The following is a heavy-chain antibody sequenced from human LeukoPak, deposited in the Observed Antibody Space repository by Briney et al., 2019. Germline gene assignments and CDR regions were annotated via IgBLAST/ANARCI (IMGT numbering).Heavy chain of an antibody. CDR2: INPNSGGT. D-gene: IGHD6-13*01. CDR3: ARDAAALDI. CDR1: GYTSTCYY. V-gene: IGHV1-2*02. J-gene: IGHJ3*02. Sequence: GASVKVSCKASGYTSTCYYIHWVRQAPGQGLEWMGWINPNSGGTNYAQKFQGRVTMTRDTSISTAYMELSRLRSDDTAVYYCARDAAALDIWGQGTMVTGSS.